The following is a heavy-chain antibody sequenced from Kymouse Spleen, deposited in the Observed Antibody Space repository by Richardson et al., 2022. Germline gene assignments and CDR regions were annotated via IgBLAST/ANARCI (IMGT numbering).Heavy chain of an antibody. Sequence: QLQLQESGPGLVKPSETLSLTCTVSGGSISSSSYYWGWIRQPPGKGLEWIGSIYYSGSTYYNPSLKSRVTISVDTSKNQFSLKLSSVTAADTAVYYCARQYNWNYPYYFDYWGQGTLVTVSS. J-gene: IGHJ4*02. CDR1: GGSISSSSYY. CDR2: IYYSGST. D-gene: IGHD1-7*01. V-gene: IGHV4-39*01. CDR3: ARQYNWNYPYYFDY.